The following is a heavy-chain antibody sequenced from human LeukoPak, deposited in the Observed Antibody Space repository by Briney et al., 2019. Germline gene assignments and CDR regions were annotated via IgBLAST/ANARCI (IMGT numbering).Heavy chain of an antibody. J-gene: IGHJ4*02. CDR1: GFIFSRHG. Sequence: GGSLRLSCEASGFIFSRHGMHWVRQAPGKGLEWVTYIRADGNDKYYADSVKGRFTISRDKSHNTLYLQMNSLRPEDTAVYYCVRDFEWGFDYWGQGILVTVSS. V-gene: IGHV3-30*02. CDR3: VRDFEWGFDY. CDR2: IRADGNDK. D-gene: IGHD7-27*01.